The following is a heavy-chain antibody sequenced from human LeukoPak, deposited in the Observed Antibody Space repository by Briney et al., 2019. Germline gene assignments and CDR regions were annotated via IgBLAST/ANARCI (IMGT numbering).Heavy chain of an antibody. CDR1: GFTFSSYA. CDR2: ISGSGGST. V-gene: IGHV3-23*01. J-gene: IGHJ6*03. D-gene: IGHD6-6*01. Sequence: GGSLRLSCAASGFTFSSYAMSWVRQAPGKGLEWVSAISGSGGSTYYADSVKGRFTISRDNSKNTLYLQMNSLRAEDTAVYYCARGVRLIAARPNYYYYMDVWGKGTTVTVSS. CDR3: ARGVRLIAARPNYYYYMDV.